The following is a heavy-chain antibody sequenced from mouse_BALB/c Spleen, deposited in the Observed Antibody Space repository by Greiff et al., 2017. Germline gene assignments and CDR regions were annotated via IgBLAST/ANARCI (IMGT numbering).Heavy chain of an antibody. V-gene: IGHV5-17*02. CDR3: ASDYDDAMDY. J-gene: IGHJ4*01. CDR2: ISSGSSTI. D-gene: IGHD2-4*01. Sequence: EVKVVESGGGLVQPGGSRKLSCAASGFTFSSFGMHWVRQAPEKGLEWVAYISSGSSTIYYADTVKGRFTISRDNPKNTLFLQMTSLRSEDTAMYYCASDYDDAMDYWGQGTSVTVSS. CDR1: GFTFSSFG.